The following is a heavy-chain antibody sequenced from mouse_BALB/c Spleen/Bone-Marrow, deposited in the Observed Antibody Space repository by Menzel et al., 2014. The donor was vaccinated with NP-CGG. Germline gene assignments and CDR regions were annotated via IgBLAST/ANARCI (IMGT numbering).Heavy chain of an antibody. CDR2: FYPGSGTT. V-gene: IGHV1S22*01. D-gene: IGHD2-1*01. J-gene: IGHJ2*01. CDR3: TKGNYFFDY. Sequence: LQQSGSELVRPGASVKLSCKASGYTFINYWIHWVKQRPGQGLEWIGNFYPGSGTTNYDEKFKTKATLTVDTSSSTAYMQLSSLTSEDSAVYYCTKGNYFFDYWGQGTTLTVSS. CDR1: GYTFINYW.